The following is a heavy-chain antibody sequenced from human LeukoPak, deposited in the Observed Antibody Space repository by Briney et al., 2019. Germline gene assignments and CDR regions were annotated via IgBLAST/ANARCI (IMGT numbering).Heavy chain of an antibody. D-gene: IGHD2-8*02. J-gene: IGHJ2*01. V-gene: IGHV4-39*07. CDR1: GGSISSSSYY. CDR2: IYYSGST. CDR3: AREITGTPGWYFDL. Sequence: SETLSLTCTVSGGSISSSSYYWGWIRQPPGKGLEWIGSIYYSGSTYYNPSLKSRVTISVDTSKNQFSLKLSSVTAADTAVYYCAREITGTPGWYFDLWGRGTLVIVSS.